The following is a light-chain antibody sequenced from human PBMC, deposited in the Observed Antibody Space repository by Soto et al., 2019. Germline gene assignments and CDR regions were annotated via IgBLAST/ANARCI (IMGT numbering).Light chain of an antibody. Sequence: EIVLTHSPGTLSLSPGQRATLSCRASQSVSSSSLAWYQQKPGQAPRLLIYSASGRATGIPDRFSGSGSGTDFTLTISRLEPEDFAVYYCHQYGSSPWTFGQGTKVEIK. CDR3: HQYGSSPWT. J-gene: IGKJ1*01. CDR2: SAS. V-gene: IGKV3-20*01. CDR1: QSVSSSS.